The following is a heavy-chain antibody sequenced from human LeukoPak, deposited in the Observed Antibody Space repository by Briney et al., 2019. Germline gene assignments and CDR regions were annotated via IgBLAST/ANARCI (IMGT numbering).Heavy chain of an antibody. CDR3: ARAGTSSSPLHFDY. Sequence: GASVNVSCKASGYTLTGHYIHWVRQAAGHRLDYMGGINPNSGGTNYAQKFQGRVTMTRDTSINTAYMELSSLKSDDTAVYYCARAGTSSSPLHFDYWGQGTLVTVSS. V-gene: IGHV1-2*02. D-gene: IGHD6-6*01. CDR2: INPNSGGT. CDR1: GYTLTGHY. J-gene: IGHJ4*02.